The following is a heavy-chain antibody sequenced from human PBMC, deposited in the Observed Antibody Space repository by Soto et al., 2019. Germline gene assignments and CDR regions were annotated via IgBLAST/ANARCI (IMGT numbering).Heavy chain of an antibody. CDR3: ARGALRYFDWLPSTFDY. CDR2: INHSGST. D-gene: IGHD3-9*01. Sequence: SETLSLTCAVYGGSFSGYYWSWIRQPPGKGLEWIGEINHSGSTNYNPSLKSRVTISVDTSKNQFSLKLSSVTAADTAVYYCARGALRYFDWLPSTFDYWGQGNLVTVSS. J-gene: IGHJ4*02. V-gene: IGHV4-34*01. CDR1: GGSFSGYY.